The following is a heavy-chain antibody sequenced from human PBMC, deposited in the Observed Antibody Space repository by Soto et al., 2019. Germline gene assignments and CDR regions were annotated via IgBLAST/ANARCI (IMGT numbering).Heavy chain of an antibody. CDR1: GGSFSGYY. V-gene: IGHV4-34*01. D-gene: IGHD3-9*01. CDR2: INHSGST. Sequence: QVQLQQWGAGLLKPSETLSLTCAVYGGSFSGYYWSWIRQPPGKGLEWIGEINHSGSTNYNPSLKSRVSISVDTSKNQFSLKLSSVTAADTAVYYCARGRRILTGYYGRKSAEYFQHWGQGTLVTVSS. CDR3: ARGRRILTGYYGRKSAEYFQH. J-gene: IGHJ1*01.